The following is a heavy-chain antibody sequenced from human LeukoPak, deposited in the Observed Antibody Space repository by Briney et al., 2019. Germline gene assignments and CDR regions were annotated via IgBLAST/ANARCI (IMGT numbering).Heavy chain of an antibody. CDR2: ISAYNGNT. CDR3: ARGYGSGSYYHYYYMDV. V-gene: IGHV1-18*01. J-gene: IGHJ6*03. Sequence: ASVTVSFTASGYTFTTYGISWVRQAPGPGLEWMGWISAYNGNTNYAQKLQGRVTMTTDTSTSTAYMQLRSLRSDDTAVYYCARGYGSGSYYHYYYMDVWGKGTTVTVSS. CDR1: GYTFTTYG. D-gene: IGHD3-10*01.